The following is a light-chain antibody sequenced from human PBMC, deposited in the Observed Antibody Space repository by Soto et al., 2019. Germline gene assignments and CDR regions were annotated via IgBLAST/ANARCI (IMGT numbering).Light chain of an antibody. CDR3: QQYQSYSRT. V-gene: IGKV1-5*01. J-gene: IGKJ1*01. CDR2: AAS. CDR1: QSISSW. Sequence: GDRVTITCRASQSISSWLAWYQQKPGKAPKLLIYAASSLQSGVPSRFSGSGSGTDFTLTISSLRPDDFATYYCQQYQSYSRTFGQGTKVDI.